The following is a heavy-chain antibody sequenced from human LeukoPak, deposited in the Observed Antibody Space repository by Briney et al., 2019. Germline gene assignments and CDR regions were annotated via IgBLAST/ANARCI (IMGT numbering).Heavy chain of an antibody. V-gene: IGHV3-23*01. D-gene: IGHD6-13*01. CDR2: ISGSGSGGST. CDR3: AKGGLAAAGSGY. CDR1: GFTFSSSA. J-gene: IGHJ4*02. Sequence: GGSLRLSCAASGFTFSSSAMSWVRQAPGKGLEWVSSISGSGSGGSTYYADSVKGRFTISRDNSKNTLYLQMNSLRAEDTAVYYCAKGGLAAAGSGYWGQGTLVTVSS.